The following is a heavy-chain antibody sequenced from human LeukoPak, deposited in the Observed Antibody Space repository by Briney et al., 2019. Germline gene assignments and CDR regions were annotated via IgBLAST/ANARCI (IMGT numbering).Heavy chain of an antibody. V-gene: IGHV1-18*01. J-gene: IGHJ2*01. CDR2: ISAYNGNT. CDR1: GYTFTSYG. Sequence: GASVKDSCKASGYTFTSYGISWVRQAPGQGLEWMGWISAYNGNTSYAQKLQGRVTMTTDTSTSTAYMELRSLRSDDTAVYYCARFSSPTGYFDLWGRGTLVTVSS. CDR3: ARFSSPTGYFDL. D-gene: IGHD2-2*01.